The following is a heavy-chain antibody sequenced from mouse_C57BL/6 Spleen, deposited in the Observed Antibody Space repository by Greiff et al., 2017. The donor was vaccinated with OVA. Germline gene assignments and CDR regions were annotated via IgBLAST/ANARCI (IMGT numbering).Heavy chain of an antibody. CDR1: GYTFTSYW. J-gene: IGHJ2*01. D-gene: IGHD1-1*01. CDR2: IDPSDRYT. CDR3: ARKRGDGSSLYYFDD. Sequence: QVQLQQPGAELVKPGASVKLSCKASGYTFTSYWMQWVKQRPGPGLEWIGEIDPSDRYTNYNQKFKGKATLTVDTSSSTAYMQLSSLTSEDSAVYYCARKRGDGSSLYYFDDWGQGTTLTVSS. V-gene: IGHV1-50*01.